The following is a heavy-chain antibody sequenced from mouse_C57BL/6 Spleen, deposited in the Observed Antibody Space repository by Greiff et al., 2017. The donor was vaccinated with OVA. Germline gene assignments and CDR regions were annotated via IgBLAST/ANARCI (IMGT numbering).Heavy chain of an antibody. CDR2: IYPGGGYT. CDR1: GYTFTNYW. D-gene: IGHD1-1*01. CDR3: ARRDYGSSTDYWYFDV. J-gene: IGHJ1*03. V-gene: IGHV1-63*01. Sequence: QVHVKQSGAELVRPGTSVKMSCKASGYTFTNYWIGWAKQRPGHGLEWIGDIYPGGGYTNYNEKFKGKATLTADKSSSTAYMQFSSLTSEDSAIYYCARRDYGSSTDYWYFDVWGTGTTVTVSS.